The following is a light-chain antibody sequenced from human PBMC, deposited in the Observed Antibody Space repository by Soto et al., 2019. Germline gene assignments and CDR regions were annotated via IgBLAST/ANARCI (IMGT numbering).Light chain of an antibody. J-gene: IGLJ2*01. CDR1: SDDVGGHNY. CDR2: DVS. CDR3: SSYASTSTLV. V-gene: IGLV2-14*01. Sequence: QSALTQPASVSGSPGQSITISCTGTSDDVGGHNYVSWYQQHPGKAPKLIIYDVSNRPSGVSNRFSGSKSGNTASLTISGLQTEDEADYYCSSYASTSTLVFGGGTKLTVL.